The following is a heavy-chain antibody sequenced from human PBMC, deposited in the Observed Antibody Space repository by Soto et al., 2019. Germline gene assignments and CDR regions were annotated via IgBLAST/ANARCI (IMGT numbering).Heavy chain of an antibody. D-gene: IGHD4-17*01. J-gene: IGHJ4*02. CDR1: GGSISSGSSY. CDR3: ARLDYDERPFDS. V-gene: IGHV4-39*01. CDR2: IYYSGGT. Sequence: QLQLQESGPGLVRPSETLSLTCTVSGGSISSGSSYWGWIRQPPGKGLQWIGIIYYSGGTHYNPSFMRLRPLSLDTAKRQFSLRLSSVPAADTAVYYCARLDYDERPFDSWGQGALVTVSS.